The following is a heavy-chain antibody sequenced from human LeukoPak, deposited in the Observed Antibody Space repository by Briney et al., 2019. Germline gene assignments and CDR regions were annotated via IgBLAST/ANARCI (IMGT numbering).Heavy chain of an antibody. CDR2: MNPNSGNT. CDR3: ARDRRYSSSSPHAEYFQH. Sequence: ASVKVSCKASGYTFTSYDINWVRQATGQGLEWMGWMNPNSGNTGYAQKFQGRVAMTTDTSTSTAYMELRSLRSGDTAVYYCARDRRYSSSSPHAEYFQHWGQGTLVTVSS. D-gene: IGHD6-6*01. CDR1: GYTFTSYD. J-gene: IGHJ1*01. V-gene: IGHV1-8*01.